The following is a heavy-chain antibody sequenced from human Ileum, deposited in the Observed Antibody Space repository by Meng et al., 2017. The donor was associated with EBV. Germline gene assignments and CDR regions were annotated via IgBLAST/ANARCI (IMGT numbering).Heavy chain of an antibody. CDR1: GYRFTAFG. Sequence: QVQLVRAGAEVKMPGSSVKVSCKASGYRFTAFGISWVRQAPGQGPEWMGWITTYNGDTKYAQKFQGRVTMTRETSTNTAYMELTSLRSDDTAVYYCARTYYGSYGFDYWGQGTLVTVSS. CDR2: ITTYNGDT. CDR3: ARTYYGSYGFDY. D-gene: IGHD3-10*01. V-gene: IGHV1-18*01. J-gene: IGHJ4*02.